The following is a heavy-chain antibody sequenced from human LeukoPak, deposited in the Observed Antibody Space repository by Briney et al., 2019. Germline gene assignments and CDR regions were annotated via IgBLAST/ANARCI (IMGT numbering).Heavy chain of an antibody. J-gene: IGHJ4*02. V-gene: IGHV1-18*01. D-gene: IGHD2-2*01. Sequence: ASVKVSCKASGYTFTSYGISWVRQAPGQGLEWMGWISAYNGNTNYAQKLQGRVTMTTDTSTSTAYMELRSLRSDDTAVYYCARAEGCSSTSCYEIPFDYWGQGTLVTVSS. CDR2: ISAYNGNT. CDR3: ARAEGCSSTSCYEIPFDY. CDR1: GYTFTSYG.